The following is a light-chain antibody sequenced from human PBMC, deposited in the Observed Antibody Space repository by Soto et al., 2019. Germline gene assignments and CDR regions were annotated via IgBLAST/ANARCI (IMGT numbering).Light chain of an antibody. J-gene: IGLJ2*01. V-gene: IGLV2-14*01. Sequence: QSALTQPASVSGSLGQSITISCTGTSSYVGGYNYVSWYQQHPGKAPKLMIYEVSNRPSGVSNRFSGSKSGNTASLTISGLQAEDEADFYCSSYATSTTMVFGGGTKLTVL. CDR3: SSYATSTTMV. CDR2: EVS. CDR1: SSYVGGYNY.